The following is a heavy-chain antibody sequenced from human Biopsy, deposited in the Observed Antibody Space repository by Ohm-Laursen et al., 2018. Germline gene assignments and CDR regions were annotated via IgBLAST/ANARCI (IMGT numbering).Heavy chain of an antibody. CDR3: ARWETTRGQSLDS. J-gene: IGHJ4*02. CDR2: MSPNTGNT. D-gene: IGHD1-26*01. Sequence: SVSASRKASGHTFISHDINSVRQATGQGLEWMGWMSPNTGNTVYAQRFQDRVTMTSDTSTGTAYMELTSLTSDDTAVYFCARWETTRGQSLDSWGQGTLVAVSS. V-gene: IGHV1-8*01. CDR1: GHTFISHD.